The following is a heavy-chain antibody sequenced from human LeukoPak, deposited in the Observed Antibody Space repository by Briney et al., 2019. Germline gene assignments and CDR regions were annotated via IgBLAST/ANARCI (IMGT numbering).Heavy chain of an antibody. V-gene: IGHV1-69*05. Sequence: SVKVSCKASGGTFISYAISWVRQAPGQGLEWRGRIIPIFGTANYAQKFQGRVTITTDESTSTAYMELSSLRSEDTAVYYCARGATIAARPVGYFDYWGQGTLVTVSS. D-gene: IGHD6-6*01. J-gene: IGHJ4*02. CDR2: IIPIFGTA. CDR1: GGTFISYA. CDR3: ARGATIAARPVGYFDY.